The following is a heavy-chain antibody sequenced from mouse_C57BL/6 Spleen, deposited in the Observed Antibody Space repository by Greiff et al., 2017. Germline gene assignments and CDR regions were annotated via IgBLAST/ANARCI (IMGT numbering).Heavy chain of an antibody. CDR1: GYSITSGYD. D-gene: IGHD1-1*01. J-gene: IGHJ2*01. CDR3: ARAGYYGSSYYFDY. V-gene: IGHV3-1*01. CDR2: ISYSGST. Sequence: EVQLQQSGPGMVKPSQSLSLTCTVTGYSITSGYDWHWIRHFPGNKLEWMGYISYSGSTNYNPSLKSRISITHDTSKNHFFLKLNSVTTEDTATYYCARAGYYGSSYYFDYWGQGTTLTVSS.